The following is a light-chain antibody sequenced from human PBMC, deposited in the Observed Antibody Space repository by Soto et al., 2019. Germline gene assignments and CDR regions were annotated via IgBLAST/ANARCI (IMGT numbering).Light chain of an antibody. CDR1: QSISIY. CDR2: AAS. J-gene: IGKJ1*01. Sequence: IQMTQSPSSVSPSVGYRFTITWRASQSISIYLHWYQQKPGKAPKVLLYAASSVQSGVRPSFSGSGSGTDFTLTISSLQPEAFATYFCQQSHNIPRATFGQRTTAAI. V-gene: IGKV1-39*01. CDR3: QQSHNIPRAT.